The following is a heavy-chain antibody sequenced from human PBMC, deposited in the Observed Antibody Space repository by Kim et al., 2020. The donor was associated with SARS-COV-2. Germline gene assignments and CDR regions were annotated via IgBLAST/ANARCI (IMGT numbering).Heavy chain of an antibody. D-gene: IGHD3-3*01. CDR1: GGSVSSGSYY. J-gene: IGHJ5*02. CDR3: ARVVSIFVVVRGGWFDP. V-gene: IGHV4-61*01. Sequence: SETLSLTCTVSGGSVSSGSYYWSWIRQPPGKGLEWIGYIYYSGSTNYNPSLKSRVTISVDTSKNQFSLKLSSVTAADTAVYYCARVVSIFVVVRGGWFDP. CDR2: IYYSGST.